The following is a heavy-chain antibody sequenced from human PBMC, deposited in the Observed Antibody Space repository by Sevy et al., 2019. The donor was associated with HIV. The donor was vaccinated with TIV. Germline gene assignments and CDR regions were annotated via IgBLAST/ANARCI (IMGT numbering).Heavy chain of an antibody. D-gene: IGHD2-2*01. Sequence: GGSLRLSCAASGFTFSSYAMSWVRQAPGKGLEWVSAISGSGGSTYHADSVKGRFTISRDNSKNTLYLQMNSLRAEDTAVYYCAKDRYCGSTSCSGHFDYWGQGTLVTVSS. V-gene: IGHV3-23*01. CDR3: AKDRYCGSTSCSGHFDY. CDR1: GFTFSSYA. J-gene: IGHJ4*02. CDR2: ISGSGGST.